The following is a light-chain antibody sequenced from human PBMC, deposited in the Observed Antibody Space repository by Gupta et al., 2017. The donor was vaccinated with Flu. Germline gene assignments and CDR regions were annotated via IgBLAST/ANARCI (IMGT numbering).Light chain of an antibody. CDR3: QVWDSTSDHWV. CDR1: NIGTKS. CDR2: DDS. J-gene: IGLJ1*01. Sequence: SYVLTQPPSVSVAPGETARIPCGGDNIGTKSVHWYQQKPGQAPVLVVYDDSFRPSGIPERFSGSNSGSTATLTISRVEAGDEADYFCQVWDSTSDHWVFGTGTKVTVL. V-gene: IGLV3-21*02.